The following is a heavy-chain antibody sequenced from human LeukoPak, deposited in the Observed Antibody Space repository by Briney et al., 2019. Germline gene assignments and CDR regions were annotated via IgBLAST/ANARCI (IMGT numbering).Heavy chain of an antibody. V-gene: IGHV4-4*02. CDR3: AGGYYYGSGSYYSDWFDP. CDR2: IYHSGST. Sequence: SETLSLTCAVSGGSISSSNWWSWVRPPPGKGLEWIGEIYHSGSTNYNPSLKSRVTISVDKSKNQFSLKLSSVTAADTAVYYCAGGYYYGSGSYYSDWFDPWGQGTLVTVSS. J-gene: IGHJ5*02. D-gene: IGHD3-10*01. CDR1: GGSISSSNW.